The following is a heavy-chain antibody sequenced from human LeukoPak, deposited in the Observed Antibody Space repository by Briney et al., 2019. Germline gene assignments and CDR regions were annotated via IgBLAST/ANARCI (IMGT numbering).Heavy chain of an antibody. CDR3: ARHRRRDGYNPGYFDC. D-gene: IGHD5-24*01. V-gene: IGHV4-59*08. J-gene: IGHJ4*02. CDR2: ILYSGTT. Sequence: PSETLSLTCTVSGASVTSYYWNWIRQPPGKGLEWIGYILYSGTTNYNPSLKSRVTTSVDTSKNQFSLKLSSVTAADTAVYYCARHRRRDGYNPGYFDCWGQGTLVTVSS. CDR1: GASVTSYY.